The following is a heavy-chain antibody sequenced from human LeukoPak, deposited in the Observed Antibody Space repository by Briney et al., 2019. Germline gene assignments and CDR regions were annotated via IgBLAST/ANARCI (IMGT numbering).Heavy chain of an antibody. CDR3: ARDTLGEGEDANYAVYYFDY. D-gene: IGHD4/OR15-4a*01. Sequence: GGSLRLSCAASGFTFSSYGMHWVRQAPGKGLEWVAFIRYDGSNKYYADSVKGRFTISRDNSKNTLYLRMNSLRAEDTAVYYCARDTLGEGEDANYAVYYFDYWGQGSVVTVSS. CDR2: IRYDGSNK. J-gene: IGHJ4*02. CDR1: GFTFSSYG. V-gene: IGHV3-30*02.